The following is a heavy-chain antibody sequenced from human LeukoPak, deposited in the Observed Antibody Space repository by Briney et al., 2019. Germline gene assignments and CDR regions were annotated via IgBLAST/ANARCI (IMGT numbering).Heavy chain of an antibody. J-gene: IGHJ4*02. V-gene: IGHV4-4*02. CDR2: IYHSGST. CDR3: ARMGIVGATGYYFDY. CDR1: GGSISSSNW. Sequence: KPSETLSLTCAVSGGSISSSNWWSWVRQPPGKGLEWIGEIYHSGSTNYNPSLKSRVTISVDKSKNQFSLKLSSVTAADTAVYYCARMGIVGATGYYFDYWGQGTLVTVSS. D-gene: IGHD1-26*01.